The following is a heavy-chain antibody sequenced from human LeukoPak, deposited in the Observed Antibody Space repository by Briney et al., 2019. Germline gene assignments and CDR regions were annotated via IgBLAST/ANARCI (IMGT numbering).Heavy chain of an antibody. CDR2: ISGSGGST. Sequence: GGSLRLSCAASGFTFSGYAMSWVRQAPGKGLEWVSAISGSGGSTYYADSVKGRFTISRDNSKNTLYLQMNSLRAEDTAVYYCAKFSGSHYYYYFMNVWGKGTTVTVSS. CDR3: AKFSGSHYYYYFMNV. V-gene: IGHV3-23*01. D-gene: IGHD1-26*01. J-gene: IGHJ6*03. CDR1: GFTFSGYA.